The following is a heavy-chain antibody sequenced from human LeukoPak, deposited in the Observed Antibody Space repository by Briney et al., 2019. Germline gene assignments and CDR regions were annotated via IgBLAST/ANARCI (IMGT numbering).Heavy chain of an antibody. CDR1: GGAFSRYA. CDR3: ARGQFSDTAMVQKYYYMDV. J-gene: IGHJ6*03. CDR2: VIPIFGTS. D-gene: IGHD5-18*01. Sequence: SVKVSCKASGGAFSRYAISWARQAPGQGLEWMGGVIPIFGTSSYAEKFRGRVTLTTDESTTTAYMELRNLRSEDTAVYYCARGQFSDTAMVQKYYYMDVWGKGTTVIVSS. V-gene: IGHV1-69*05.